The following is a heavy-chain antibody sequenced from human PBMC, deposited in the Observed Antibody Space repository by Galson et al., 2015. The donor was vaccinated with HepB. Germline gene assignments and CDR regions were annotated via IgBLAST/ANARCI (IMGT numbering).Heavy chain of an antibody. V-gene: IGHV4-59*08. J-gene: IGHJ4*02. CDR3: ARLAISRDGYNFDY. CDR1: GGSISSYY. D-gene: IGHD5-24*01. Sequence: ETLSLTCTVSGGSISSYYWSWIRQPPGKGLEWIGYIYYSGSTNYNPSLKSRVTISVDTSKNQFSLKLSSVTAADTAVYYCARLAISRDGYNFDYWGQGTLVTVSS. CDR2: IYYSGST.